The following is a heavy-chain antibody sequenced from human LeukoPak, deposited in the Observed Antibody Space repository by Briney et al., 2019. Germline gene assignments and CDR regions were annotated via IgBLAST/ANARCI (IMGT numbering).Heavy chain of an antibody. J-gene: IGHJ4*02. D-gene: IGHD3-16*01. V-gene: IGHV3-21*01. CDR1: GFTFSSYY. CDR3: TRVSYADGGYFDY. CDR2: ISRTTNYT. Sequence: PGGSLRLSCAASGFTFSSYYMNWVPQAPGKGLEWVSSISRTTNYTYYTDSVKGRFTISRDNAKNSLYLQMNSLTAEDTAVYYCTRVSYADGGYFDYWGQGTLVTVSS.